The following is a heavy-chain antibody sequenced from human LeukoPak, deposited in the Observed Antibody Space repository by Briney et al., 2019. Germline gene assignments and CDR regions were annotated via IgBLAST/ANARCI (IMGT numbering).Heavy chain of an antibody. Sequence: GGSLRLSCAASGFTFSSYSMNWVRQAPGKGLEWVSSISSSSSYIYYADSVKGRFTISRDNAKNSLYLQMNSLRAEDTAVYYCAKDFGVAFRGRDYFDYWGQGTLVTVSS. CDR1: GFTFSSYS. D-gene: IGHD3-3*01. J-gene: IGHJ4*02. V-gene: IGHV3-21*04. CDR3: AKDFGVAFRGRDYFDY. CDR2: ISSSSSYI.